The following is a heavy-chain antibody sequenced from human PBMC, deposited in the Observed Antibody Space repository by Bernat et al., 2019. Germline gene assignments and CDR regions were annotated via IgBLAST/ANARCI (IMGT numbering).Heavy chain of an antibody. D-gene: IGHD5-18*01. CDR1: GFTFSNYG. V-gene: IGHV3-30*02. CDR3: AKDRGRGYTYGVGGDDY. J-gene: IGHJ4*02. CDR2: IRYDGSNK. Sequence: QVQLVESGGGVVQPGGSLRLSCATSGFTFSNYGMHWVRQAPGKGLEWVAFIRYDGSNKNHADSVKGRFTISRDNSKNTLFLQMNSLRVEGTAVYFCAKDRGRGYTYGVGGDDYWGQGTLVTVSS.